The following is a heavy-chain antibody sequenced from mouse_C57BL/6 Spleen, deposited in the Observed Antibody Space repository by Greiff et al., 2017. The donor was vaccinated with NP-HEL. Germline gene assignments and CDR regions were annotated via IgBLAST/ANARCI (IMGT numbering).Heavy chain of an antibody. Sequence: VQLQQSGAELVKPGASVKISCKASGYAFSSYWMNWVKQRPGKGLEWIGQIYPGDGDTNYNGKFKGKATLTADKSSSTAYMQLSSLTSEDSAVYFCASRNYYGSSWFAYWGQGTLVTVSA. CDR2: IYPGDGDT. V-gene: IGHV1-80*01. CDR1: GYAFSSYW. D-gene: IGHD1-1*01. J-gene: IGHJ3*01. CDR3: ASRNYYGSSWFAY.